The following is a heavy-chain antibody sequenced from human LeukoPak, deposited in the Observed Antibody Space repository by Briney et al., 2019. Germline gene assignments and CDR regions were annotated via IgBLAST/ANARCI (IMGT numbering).Heavy chain of an antibody. D-gene: IGHD1-1*01. J-gene: IGHJ4*02. V-gene: IGHV3-21*01. CDR3: ARDHSWSQWVDY. Sequence: PGGSLRLSCAASGFTFSSYSMNWVRRAPGKGLEWVSSISSSSSYIYYADSVKGRFTISRDNAKNSLYLQMNSLRAEDTAVYYCARDHSWSQWVDYWGQGTLVTVSS. CDR2: ISSSSSYI. CDR1: GFTFSSYS.